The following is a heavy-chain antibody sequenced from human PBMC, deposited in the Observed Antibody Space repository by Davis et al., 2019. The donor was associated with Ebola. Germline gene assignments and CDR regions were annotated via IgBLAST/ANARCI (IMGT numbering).Heavy chain of an antibody. CDR1: GFTFSTYT. CDR3: AEIYWVRYGMDV. V-gene: IGHV3-48*02. CDR2: MTGGSSSTV. Sequence: GESLKISCTTSGFTFSTYTMNWVRQAPGKGLEWLAYMTGGSSSTVYYSDSVEGRFMISRDNAKNSLYLEMNSLREEDTAVYYCAEIYWVRYGMDVWGQGTTVTVSS. J-gene: IGHJ6*02. D-gene: IGHD2-8*02.